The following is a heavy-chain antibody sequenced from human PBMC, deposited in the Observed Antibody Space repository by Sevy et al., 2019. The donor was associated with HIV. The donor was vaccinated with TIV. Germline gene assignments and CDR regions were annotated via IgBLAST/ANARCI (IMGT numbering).Heavy chain of an antibody. CDR3: ARDTGTFKQWLALVHDAFDI. D-gene: IGHD6-19*01. Sequence: GSLRLSCAASGFTFSSYSMNWVRQAPGKGLEWVSSISSSSSYIYYADSVKGRFTISRDNAKNSLYLQMNSLRAEDTAVYYCARDTGTFKQWLALVHDAFDIWGQGTMVTVSS. J-gene: IGHJ3*02. V-gene: IGHV3-21*01. CDR1: GFTFSSYS. CDR2: ISSSSSYI.